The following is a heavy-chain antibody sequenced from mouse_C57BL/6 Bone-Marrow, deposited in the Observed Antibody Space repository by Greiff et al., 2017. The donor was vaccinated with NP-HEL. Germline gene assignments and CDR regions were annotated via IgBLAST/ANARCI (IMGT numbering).Heavy chain of an antibody. CDR1: GYTFTSYW. Sequence: QVQLKQSGAELVKPGASVKLSCKASGYTFTSYWMQWVKQRPGQGLEWIGEIDPSDSYTNYNQKFKGKATLTVDTSSSTAYMQLSSLTSEDSAVYYCARDYGSRYYYAMDYWGQGTSVTVSS. V-gene: IGHV1-50*01. D-gene: IGHD1-1*01. CDR2: IDPSDSYT. CDR3: ARDYGSRYYYAMDY. J-gene: IGHJ4*01.